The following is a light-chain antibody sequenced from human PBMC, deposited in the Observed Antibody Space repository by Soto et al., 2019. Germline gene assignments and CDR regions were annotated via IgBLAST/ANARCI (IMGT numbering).Light chain of an antibody. CDR1: QSITSS. V-gene: IGKV3-15*01. CDR3: QHYNNWPLT. CDR2: GTS. Sequence: EIVMTQSPATLSVSPGERATLSCRASQSITSSLAWYLQKPGQAPRLLIYGTSTRATGIPARFSGSGSGTEFTLTISSLQSEDSAVYYCQHYNNWPLTFGGGTKVEI. J-gene: IGKJ4*01.